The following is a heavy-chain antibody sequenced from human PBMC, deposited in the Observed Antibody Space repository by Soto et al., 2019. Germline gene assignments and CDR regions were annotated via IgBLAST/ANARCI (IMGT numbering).Heavy chain of an antibody. D-gene: IGHD2-2*01. Sequence: QVQLVQSGAEVKKPGSSVKVSCKASGGTFSSYAISWVRQAPGQGLEWMGGIIPIFGTANYAQKFQGRVTITAAESTSTAYLDLSSLMSEYTAVYYCARGGDIVLVSAAISWFDPWGQGTLVTVSS. CDR1: GGTFSSYA. V-gene: IGHV1-69*12. J-gene: IGHJ5*02. CDR3: ARGGDIVLVSAAISWFDP. CDR2: IIPIFGTA.